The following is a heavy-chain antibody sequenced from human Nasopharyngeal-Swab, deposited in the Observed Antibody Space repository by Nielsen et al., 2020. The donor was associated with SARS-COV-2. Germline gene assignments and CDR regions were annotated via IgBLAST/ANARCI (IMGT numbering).Heavy chain of an antibody. J-gene: IGHJ4*02. CDR3: AKTSYEVLYQGLVDY. D-gene: IGHD2-2*02. CDR2: TSYQGSNT. V-gene: IGHV3-30*18. Sequence: GGSLRLSCVASGFTFSRYAMHWVRQAPGKGLEWVAITSYQGSNTYYADSVKGRFTISRDNSKNTLYLQMNSLRAEDTAMYYCAKTSYEVLYQGLVDYWGQGTLVTVSS. CDR1: GFTFSRYA.